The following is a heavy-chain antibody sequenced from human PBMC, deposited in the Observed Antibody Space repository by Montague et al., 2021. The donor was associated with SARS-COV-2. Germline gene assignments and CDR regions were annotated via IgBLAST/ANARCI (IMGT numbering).Heavy chain of an antibody. V-gene: IGHV3-74*01. CDR1: GFTFRSYW. J-gene: IGHJ4*02. CDR3: VRPLWFGDSDYYFES. D-gene: IGHD3-10*01. Sequence: RISLAASGFTFRSYWMHWVRQVPGRGLVWVSRIRPDGTSTHYAASVKGRFIISRDNAKNTLSLEITNLRVDDTAIYYCVRPLWFGDSDYYFESWGQGTLVSVSS. CDR2: IRPDGTST.